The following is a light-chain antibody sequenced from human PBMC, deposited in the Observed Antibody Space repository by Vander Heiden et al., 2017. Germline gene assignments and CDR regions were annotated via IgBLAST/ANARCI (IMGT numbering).Light chain of an antibody. Sequence: DIVMTQSPDSLAVSLGERATINCKSSQSVLYRSNNKNYLAWYQQKPGQPPKLLIYWASTRESGVPDRFSGSGSGKDFTLTISSLQAEDVAVYYCQQYYSTQTFGQGTKLEIK. V-gene: IGKV4-1*01. CDR1: QSVLYRSNNKNY. CDR2: WAS. J-gene: IGKJ2*01. CDR3: QQYYSTQT.